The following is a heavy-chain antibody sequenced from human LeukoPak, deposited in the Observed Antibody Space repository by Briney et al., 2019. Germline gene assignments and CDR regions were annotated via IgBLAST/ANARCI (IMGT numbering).Heavy chain of an antibody. V-gene: IGHV3-23*01. CDR1: GFTFSNFP. CDR3: AKAYFSSSSGYYYYYFMDV. CDR2: ISDNGGSA. D-gene: IGHD6-6*01. Sequence: GGSLRLSCAASGFTFSNFPMSWVRQAPGKGLEWVSTISDNGGSAYYADSVKGRFTISRDNSKNALYLQMNSLRAEDTAIYYCAKAYFSSSSGYYYYYFMDVWGKGTTVTVSS. J-gene: IGHJ6*03.